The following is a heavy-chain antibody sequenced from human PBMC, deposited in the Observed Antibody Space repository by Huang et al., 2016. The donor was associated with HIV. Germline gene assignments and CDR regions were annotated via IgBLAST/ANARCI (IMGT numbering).Heavy chain of an antibody. J-gene: IGHJ3*02. Sequence: QVQLVESGAELKTPGASVRVSCKVSGYTVSELSLHWVRQSTETGLEWMGGLVPKEGETIYAQRLQGRVTMTEDTSTDTAYMELSSLRPEDTAVYYCATSTPDVGAGVLRSAFDIWGQGTMVTVSS. CDR2: LVPKEGET. V-gene: IGHV1-24*01. CDR1: GYTVSELS. CDR3: ATSTPDVGAGVLRSAFDI. D-gene: IGHD2-15*01.